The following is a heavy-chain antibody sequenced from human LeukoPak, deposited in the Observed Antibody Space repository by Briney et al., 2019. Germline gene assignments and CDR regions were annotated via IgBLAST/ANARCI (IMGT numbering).Heavy chain of an antibody. V-gene: IGHV3-20*04. CDR3: ARGYYYDNSGLFDY. D-gene: IGHD3-22*01. CDR2: INWNGGST. CDR1: GFTFDEYG. J-gene: IGHJ4*02. Sequence: GGSLRLSCAASGFTFDEYGMSWVRQAPGKGLEWVSGINWNGGSTGYADSVKGRFTISRDNAKNSLYLQMNSLRAEDTALYYCARGYYYDNSGLFDYWGQGTLVAVSS.